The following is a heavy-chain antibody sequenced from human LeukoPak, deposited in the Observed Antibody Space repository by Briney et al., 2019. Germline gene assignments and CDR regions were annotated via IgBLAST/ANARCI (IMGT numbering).Heavy chain of an antibody. CDR1: GGSISSGGYS. Sequence: SETLSLTCAVSGGSISSGGYSWSWIRQLPGKGLEWIGYIYHSGSTYYNPSLKSRVTISVDRSKNQFSLKLSSVTAADTAVYYCARSYGDYIFDYWGQGTLVTVSS. J-gene: IGHJ4*02. CDR2: IYHSGST. V-gene: IGHV4-30-2*01. CDR3: ARSYGDYIFDY. D-gene: IGHD4-17*01.